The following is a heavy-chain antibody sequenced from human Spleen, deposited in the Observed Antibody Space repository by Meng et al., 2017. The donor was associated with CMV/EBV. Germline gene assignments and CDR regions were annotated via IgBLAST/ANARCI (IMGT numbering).Heavy chain of an antibody. J-gene: IGHJ5*02. Sequence: GESLKISCTGSGYSFTSYWIGWVRQMPGKGLEWMGIIYPGDSDTTYSPSFQGQVTISADKSISTAYLQWSSLKASDTAIYYCARLEQSGYDFSGGYFNWFDPWGQGTQVTVSS. CDR2: IYPGDSDT. CDR3: ARLEQSGYDFSGGYFNWFDP. D-gene: IGHD3-3*01. CDR1: GYSFTSYW. V-gene: IGHV5-51*01.